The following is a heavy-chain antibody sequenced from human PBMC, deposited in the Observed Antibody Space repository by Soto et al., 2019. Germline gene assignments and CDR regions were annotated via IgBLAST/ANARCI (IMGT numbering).Heavy chain of an antibody. CDR2: ISGSGGST. CDR3: AKGASGYYYYGMDV. V-gene: IGHV3-23*01. D-gene: IGHD3-10*01. J-gene: IGHJ6*02. Sequence: EVQLLESGGGLVQPGGSLRLSCAASGFPFSSYAMSWVRQAPGKGLEWVSAISGSGGSTYYADSVKGRFTISRDNSKNTLDLQMNSLRAEDTAVYYCAKGASGYYYYGMDVWGQGTTVTVSS. CDR1: GFPFSSYA.